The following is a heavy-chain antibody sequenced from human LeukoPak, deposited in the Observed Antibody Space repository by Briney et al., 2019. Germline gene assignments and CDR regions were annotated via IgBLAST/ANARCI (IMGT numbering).Heavy chain of an antibody. CDR2: IYSSGST. CDR1: GVSISSTNSY. Sequence: SETLSLTCTVSGVSISSTNSYWGWIRQSPRTGLEWIGNIYSSGSTYYNPSLKSRVTISIDMSENQFSLKLTSVTAADTAVYYCARKREGPTTGIDYWGQGTLVTVSS. V-gene: IGHV4-39*07. J-gene: IGHJ4*02. D-gene: IGHD1-26*01. CDR3: ARKREGPTTGIDY.